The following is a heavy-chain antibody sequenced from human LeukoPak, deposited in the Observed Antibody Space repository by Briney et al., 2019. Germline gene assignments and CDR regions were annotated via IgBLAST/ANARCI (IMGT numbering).Heavy chain of an antibody. D-gene: IGHD3-10*01. CDR3: TRDRRPLLWFGFDY. CDR1: GFTFGDYA. J-gene: IGHJ4*02. V-gene: IGHV3-49*03. CDR2: IRSKAYGGTT. Sequence: GGSLRLSCTASGFTFGDYAMNWLRQAPGKGLEWVGFIRSKAYGGTTEYAASVKGRFTISRDDSKSIAYLQMNSLKTEDTAVYYCTRDRRPLLWFGFDYWGQGTLVTVSS.